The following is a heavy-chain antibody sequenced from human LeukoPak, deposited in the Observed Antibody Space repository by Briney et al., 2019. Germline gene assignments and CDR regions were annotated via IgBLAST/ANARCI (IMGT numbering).Heavy chain of an antibody. V-gene: IGHV3-30-3*01. D-gene: IGHD6-6*01. CDR1: GFTFSSYA. CDR3: ARDMAYSSSSGSLDY. J-gene: IGHJ4*02. CDR2: ISYDGSNK. Sequence: PGGSLRLSCAASGFTFSSYAMHWVRQAPGKGLEWVAVISYDGSNKYYADSAKGRFTISRDNSKNTLYLQMNSLRAEDTAVYYCARDMAYSSSSGSLDYWGQGTLVTVSS.